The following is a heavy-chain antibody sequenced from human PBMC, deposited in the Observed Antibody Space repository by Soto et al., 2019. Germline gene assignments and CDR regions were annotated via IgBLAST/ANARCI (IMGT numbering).Heavy chain of an antibody. CDR2: INSDGSTT. J-gene: IGHJ4*02. CDR3: TRGGGSIVGGSVDC. V-gene: IGHV3-74*01. D-gene: IGHD1-26*01. Sequence: GGSLRLSCAASGFTFSSYWMHWVRQAPGKGLVWVSRINSDGSTTTYADSVKGRFTVSRDNAKNTLYLQMNSLRAEDTAVYYCTRGGGSIVGGSVDCWGQGTLVTVS. CDR1: GFTFSSYW.